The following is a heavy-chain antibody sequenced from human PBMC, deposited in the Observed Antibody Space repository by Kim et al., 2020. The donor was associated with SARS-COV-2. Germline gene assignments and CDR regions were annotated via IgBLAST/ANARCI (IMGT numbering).Heavy chain of an antibody. J-gene: IGHJ4*02. CDR1: GFTFSSYS. D-gene: IGHD3-3*01. V-gene: IGHV3-21*01. CDR2: ISSSSSYI. CDR3: ARAGGVLRFLEWLLTNRFDY. Sequence: GGSLRLSCAASGFTFSSYSMNWVRQAPGKGLEWVSSISSSSSYIYYADSVKGRFTISRDNAKNSLYLQMNSLRAEDTAVYYCARAGGVLRFLEWLLTNRFDYWGQGTLVTVSS.